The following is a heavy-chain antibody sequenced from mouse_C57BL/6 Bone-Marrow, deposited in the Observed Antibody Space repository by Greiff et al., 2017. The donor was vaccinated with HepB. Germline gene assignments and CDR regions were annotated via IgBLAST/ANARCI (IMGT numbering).Heavy chain of an antibody. V-gene: IGHV7-1*01. Sequence: EVMLVESGGGLVQSGRSLRLSCATSGFTFSDFYMEWVRQAPGKGLEWIAASRNKANDYTTEYSASVKGRFIVSRDTSQSILYLQMNALRAEDTAIYYCARDADGSLDYWGQGTTLTVSS. J-gene: IGHJ2*01. CDR2: SRNKANDYTT. CDR3: ARDADGSLDY. D-gene: IGHD1-1*01. CDR1: GFTFSDFY.